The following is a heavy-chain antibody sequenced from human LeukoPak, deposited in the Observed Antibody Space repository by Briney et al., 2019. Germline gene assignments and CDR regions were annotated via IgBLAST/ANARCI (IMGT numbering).Heavy chain of an antibody. D-gene: IGHD4-17*01. V-gene: IGHV3-49*03. CDR1: GFTVGDYA. J-gene: IGHJ4*02. CDR3: SRADYGDSAYRFDC. CDR2: IRSEVHGGTT. Sequence: PGGSLRLSCTASGFTVGDYAMSWFRQAPGEGREWRGFIRSEVHGGTTEYAESAKRRFIISREESKTIAYLHMNSLKTEDTAAYYCSRADYGDSAYRFDCWGQGTLVTVSS.